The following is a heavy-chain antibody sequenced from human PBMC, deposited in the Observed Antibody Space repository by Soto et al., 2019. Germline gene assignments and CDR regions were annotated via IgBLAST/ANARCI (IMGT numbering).Heavy chain of an antibody. J-gene: IGHJ4*02. CDR3: ATNYGSGSAPFDY. V-gene: IGHV1-69*02. CDR1: GDTFSFYT. Sequence: QVQLVHSGAELKKPGSSVKVSCTASGDTFSFYTMNWVRQAPGQGPEWMGRIIPMVRMANYAQKFQGRVTIIADKSTSTSYMELSSLRSEDTAVEYCATNYGSGSAPFDYWGPGTLVTVAS. CDR2: IIPMVRMA. D-gene: IGHD3-10*01.